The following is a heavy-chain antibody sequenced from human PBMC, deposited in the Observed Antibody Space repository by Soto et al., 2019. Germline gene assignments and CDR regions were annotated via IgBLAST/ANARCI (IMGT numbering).Heavy chain of an antibody. D-gene: IGHD2-21*02. Sequence: QVQLVESGGGVVQPGTSLRLSCKASGFIFRDYLIHWVRRAPGKGLEWLAVLSFDGTAEYYADSTRGRFTISRDIPKSTTYLVINNVRREDTATYYCARVATRLQSMEVLEYWGQGTLVTVPS. CDR3: ARVATRLQSMEVLEY. CDR1: GFIFRDYL. CDR2: LSFDGTAE. V-gene: IGHV3-30*03. J-gene: IGHJ4*02.